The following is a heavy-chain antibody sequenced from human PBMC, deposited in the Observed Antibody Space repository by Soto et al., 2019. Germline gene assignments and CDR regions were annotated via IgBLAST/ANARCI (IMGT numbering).Heavy chain of an antibody. D-gene: IGHD2-8*01. CDR1: GASISSYY. CDR2: AHSSGST. CDR3: ATYDKAATSKGHDY. Sequence: QVQPQESGPGLVKPSETLSLTCIVSGASISSYYWTWVRQPPGKGLEWIGIAHSSGSTNYTPSLTRLVTIAVDTTKSQVSRRVSAVTAADTAIYYGATYDKAATSKGHDYWGQGTLVTVSS. J-gene: IGHJ4*02. V-gene: IGHV4-59*12.